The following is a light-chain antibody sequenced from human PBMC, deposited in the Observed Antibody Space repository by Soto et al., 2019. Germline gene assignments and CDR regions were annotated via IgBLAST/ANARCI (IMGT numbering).Light chain of an antibody. V-gene: IGKV3-20*01. J-gene: IGKJ3*01. Sequence: EIVLTQSPGTLSLSPGERATLSCRASQSVSSSYLAWYQQKPGQAPRLLIYGASSRATGIPDRFSGSGSGTDFTLTISGLEPEDFTVYYCQQYGSSPFTFGPGTTVAIK. CDR1: QSVSSSY. CDR2: GAS. CDR3: QQYGSSPFT.